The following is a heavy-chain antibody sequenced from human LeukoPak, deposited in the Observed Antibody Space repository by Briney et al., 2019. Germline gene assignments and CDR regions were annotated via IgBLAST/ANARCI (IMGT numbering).Heavy chain of an antibody. CDR1: GFSFSYYW. Sequence: GGSLRLSCAASGFSFSYYWMHWVRQGSGKGPVWVSRIIGDGTRTDYADSVKGRFTISRDNAKSTLYLQMNSLNVEDTAVYYCLRVHDTNGHNWFHPWGQGTLVTVSS. V-gene: IGHV3-74*01. D-gene: IGHD2-8*01. CDR2: IIGDGTRT. J-gene: IGHJ5*02. CDR3: LRVHDTNGHNWFHP.